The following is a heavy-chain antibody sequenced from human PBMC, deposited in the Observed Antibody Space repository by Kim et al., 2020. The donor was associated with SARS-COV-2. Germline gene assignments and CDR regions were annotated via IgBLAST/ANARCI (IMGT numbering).Heavy chain of an antibody. CDR1: GFTFSSYW. CDR3: ARDFPPFRSYGSGSYYFDY. CDR2: IKEDGSEK. Sequence: GGSLRLSCAASGFTFSSYWMSWVRQAPGKGLEWVANIKEDGSEKYYVDAVKGRFTISRDNAKNSLYLQMSSLRAEDTAVYYCARDFPPFRSYGSGSYYFDYWGQGTLVTVSS. J-gene: IGHJ4*02. V-gene: IGHV3-7*01. D-gene: IGHD3-10*01.